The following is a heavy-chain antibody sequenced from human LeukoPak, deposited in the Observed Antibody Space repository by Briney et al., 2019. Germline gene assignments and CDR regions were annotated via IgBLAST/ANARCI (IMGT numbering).Heavy chain of an antibody. J-gene: IGHJ5*02. V-gene: IGHV1-69*05. CDR2: IMPLFGTA. CDR1: GGTFNNSA. D-gene: IGHD4-17*01. CDR3: ARDVHGDYGSGWFDP. Sequence: ASVKVSCKTPGGTFNNSAISWVRQAPGQGLEWLGGIMPLFGTAGYAQKFQGRVTITMDESTRTVYLELTSLTSDDTAVYYCARDVHGDYGSGWFDPWGQGTLVSVSS.